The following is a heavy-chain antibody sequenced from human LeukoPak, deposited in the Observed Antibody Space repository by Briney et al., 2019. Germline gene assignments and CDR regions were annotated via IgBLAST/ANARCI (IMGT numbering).Heavy chain of an antibody. D-gene: IGHD6-19*01. CDR2: INHSGST. Sequence: KASETLSLTCAVYGGSFSGYYWSWIRQPPGKGLEWIGEINHSGSTNYNPSLESRVTISVDTSKNQFSLKLSSVTAADTAVYYCARPDSSAWYLDYWGQGTLVTVSS. CDR1: GGSFSGYY. V-gene: IGHV4-34*01. CDR3: ARPDSSAWYLDY. J-gene: IGHJ4*02.